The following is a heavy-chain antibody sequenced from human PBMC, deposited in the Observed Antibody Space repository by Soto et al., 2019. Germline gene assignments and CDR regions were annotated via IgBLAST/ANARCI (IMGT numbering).Heavy chain of an antibody. D-gene: IGHD3-22*01. J-gene: IGHJ5*02. CDR2: IYYSGST. V-gene: IGHV4-59*01. Sequence: ETLSLTCTLSDVSISSYDWSWIRQPPGKGLEWIGYIYYSGSTNYNPSLKSRVTISVDTSKNQFSLKLSSVTAADTAVYYCARVGSSGYVNWFDPWGQGTLVTVSS. CDR1: DVSISSYD. CDR3: ARVGSSGYVNWFDP.